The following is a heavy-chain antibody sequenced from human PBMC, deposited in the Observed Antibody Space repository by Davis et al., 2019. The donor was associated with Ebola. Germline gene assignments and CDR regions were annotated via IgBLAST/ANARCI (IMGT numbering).Heavy chain of an antibody. Sequence: GESLKISCAASGFTFNSYSMSWVRQAPGKGLEWVASIKQDGSEKYYVDSVKGRFTISRDNAKSSLYLQMNSLRAEDTALYYCAKPIAAAGSYYYYGMDVWGKGTTVTVSS. CDR2: IKQDGSEK. CDR1: GFTFNSYS. J-gene: IGHJ6*04. D-gene: IGHD6-13*01. V-gene: IGHV3-7*03. CDR3: AKPIAAAGSYYYYGMDV.